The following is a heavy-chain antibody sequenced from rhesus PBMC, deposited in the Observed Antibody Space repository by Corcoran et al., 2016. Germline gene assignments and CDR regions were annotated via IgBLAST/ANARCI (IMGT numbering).Heavy chain of an antibody. CDR1: GYSISSGYD. D-gene: IGHD6S26*01. Sequence: QVQLQESGPGVVKPSETLSLTCAVSGYSISSGYDWSWIRQPPGKGLEWIGYIYGSSGSTNYNPSIQNRVTISKDTSKNQFSLKLSSVTAADTAVYYCARNSYGAAGHWGQGVLVTVSS. J-gene: IGHJ4*01. CDR3: ARNSYGAAGH. CDR2: IYGSSGST. V-gene: IGHV4-76*01.